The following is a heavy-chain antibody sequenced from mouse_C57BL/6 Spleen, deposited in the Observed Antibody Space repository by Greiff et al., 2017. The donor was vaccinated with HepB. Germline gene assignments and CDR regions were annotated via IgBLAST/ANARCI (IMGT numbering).Heavy chain of an antibody. J-gene: IGHJ3*01. CDR3: ARGAGPWFAY. V-gene: IGHV1-50*01. CDR1: GYTFTSYW. Sequence: VQLQQPGAELVKPGASVKLSCKASGYTFTSYWMQWVKQRPGQGLEWIGEIDPSDSYTNYNQKFKGKATLTVDTSSSTAYMQLSSLTSEDSAVYYCARGAGPWFAYWGQGTLVTVSA. D-gene: IGHD3-3*01. CDR2: IDPSDSYT.